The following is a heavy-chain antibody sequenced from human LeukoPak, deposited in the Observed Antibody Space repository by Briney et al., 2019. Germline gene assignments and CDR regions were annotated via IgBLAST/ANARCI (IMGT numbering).Heavy chain of an antibody. D-gene: IGHD3-22*01. Sequence: GGSLRLSCAASGFTSSNYWMSWVRQAPGKGLEWLANINQDGSEIYYVDSVKGRFTISRDNGKNSLYLQINSLRADDTAVYYCARDQGSMIVVRTTSWFFDLWGRGTLVTVSS. CDR2: INQDGSEI. CDR3: ARDQGSMIVVRTTSWFFDL. J-gene: IGHJ2*01. CDR1: GFTSSNYW. V-gene: IGHV3-7*01.